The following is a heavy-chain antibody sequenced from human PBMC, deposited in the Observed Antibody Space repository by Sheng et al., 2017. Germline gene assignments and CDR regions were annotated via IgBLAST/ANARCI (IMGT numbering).Heavy chain of an antibody. Sequence: EVQLVESGGGLVQPGGSLRLSCAASGFTFSNYEMNWVRQPPGKGLEWVSYITSSGSTTYYADSVKGRFTISRDNAKNSLNLQMNSLRAEDTAAYYCASTLGYDYGSGNNYWGQGTLVIVSS. CDR2: ITSSGSTT. CDR1: GFTFSNYE. CDR3: ASTLGYDYGSGNNY. J-gene: IGHJ4*02. V-gene: IGHV3-48*03. D-gene: IGHD3-10*01.